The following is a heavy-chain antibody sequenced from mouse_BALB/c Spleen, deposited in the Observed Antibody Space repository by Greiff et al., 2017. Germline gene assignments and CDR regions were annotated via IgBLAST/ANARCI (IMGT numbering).Heavy chain of an antibody. CDR3: ARSNYRYFYAMDY. CDR1: GYSIPRDYA. Sequence: VKLQQSGPGLVEPSQSLSLTCTVTGYSIPRDYAWNWIRQFPGNKLEWMGYISYSGSTSYNPSLKSRISITRDTSKNQFFLQLNSVTTEDTATYYCARSNYRYFYAMDYWGQGTSVTVSS. J-gene: IGHJ4*01. V-gene: IGHV3-2*02. D-gene: IGHD2-14*01. CDR2: ISYSGST.